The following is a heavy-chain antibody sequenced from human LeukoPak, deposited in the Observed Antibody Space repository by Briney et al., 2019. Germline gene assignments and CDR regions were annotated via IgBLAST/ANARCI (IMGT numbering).Heavy chain of an antibody. V-gene: IGHV4-34*01. Sequence: SDTLSLTCAVYGAFFSGYYWSLIRHPPKKGLEWIGEIYHSGSTNYNPSLKSRVTISVDTSKNQFSLKLISVTAADTAVYYCARAVSDSSGTYYFDCWLGGSLITVSS. CDR2: IYHSGST. D-gene: IGHD3-22*01. J-gene: IGHJ4*02. CDR1: GAFFSGYY. CDR3: ARAVSDSSGTYYFDC.